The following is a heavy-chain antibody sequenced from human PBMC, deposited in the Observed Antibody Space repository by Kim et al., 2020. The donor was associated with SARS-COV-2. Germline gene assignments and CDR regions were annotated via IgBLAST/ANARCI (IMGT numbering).Heavy chain of an antibody. V-gene: IGHV4-31*02. D-gene: IGHD3-10*01. CDR3: ARVGFTMVRGVIIMVGWFDP. J-gene: IGHJ5*02. Sequence: RVTISVDTSKNQFSLKLSSVTAADTAVYYCARVGFTMVRGVIIMVGWFDPWGQGTLVTVSS.